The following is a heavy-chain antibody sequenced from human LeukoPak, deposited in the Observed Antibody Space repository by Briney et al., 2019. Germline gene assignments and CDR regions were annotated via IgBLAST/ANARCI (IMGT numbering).Heavy chain of an antibody. J-gene: IGHJ4*02. CDR3: ARGYSYGYVGIDY. V-gene: IGHV3-9*03. CDR1: GFTFDDYA. Sequence: PGRSLRLSCAASGFTFDDYAMHWVRQAPGKGLEWVSGISWNSGSIGYADSVKGRFTISRDNAKNSPYLQMNRLRAEDMALYYCARGYSYGYVGIDYWGQGTLVTVSS. D-gene: IGHD5-18*01. CDR2: ISWNSGSI.